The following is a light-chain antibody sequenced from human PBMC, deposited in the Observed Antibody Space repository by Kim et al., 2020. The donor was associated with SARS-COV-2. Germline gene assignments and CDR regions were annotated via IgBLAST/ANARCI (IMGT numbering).Light chain of an antibody. J-gene: IGLJ3*02. V-gene: IGLV3-19*01. Sequence: TVSTRCRGDGVSNNFVTWYQQKAGKAPILVIYGKNNRPSGIPNRFSGSKSGNTVSLTISGAQAEDEADYYCNSRESSGNHVVFGGGTQLTVL. CDR1: GVSNNF. CDR3: NSRESSGNHVV. CDR2: GKN.